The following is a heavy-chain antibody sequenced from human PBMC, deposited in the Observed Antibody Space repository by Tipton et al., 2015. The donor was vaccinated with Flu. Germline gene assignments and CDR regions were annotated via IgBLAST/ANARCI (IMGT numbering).Heavy chain of an antibody. CDR3: ASHWDCRNGYCSFDY. Sequence: SLRLSCAASGFTFDAYWMTWVRQAPGKGLEWVALIWFDGSNIYYADSVKGRFIISRDNSKNTLYLQMNSLRAEDTAVYYCASHWDCRNGYCSFDYWGQGTLVTVSS. J-gene: IGHJ4*02. V-gene: IGHV3-33*08. CDR1: GFTFDAYW. D-gene: IGHD3-3*01. CDR2: IWFDGSNI.